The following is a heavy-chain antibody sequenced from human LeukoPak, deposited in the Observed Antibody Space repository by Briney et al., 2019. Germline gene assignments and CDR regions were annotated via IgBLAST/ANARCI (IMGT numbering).Heavy chain of an antibody. CDR2: ISGSGGST. D-gene: IGHD2-15*01. J-gene: IGHJ4*02. CDR3: AKWNSGGRLSYFDY. CDR1: GFGFSSYA. V-gene: IGHV3-23*01. Sequence: GSLRLSCAASGFGFSSYAMSWVRQAPGKGLEWVSAISGSGGSTYYADSVKGRFTIPRDNSKNTLYLQMNSLRAEDTAVYYCAKWNSGGRLSYFDYWGQGTLVTVSS.